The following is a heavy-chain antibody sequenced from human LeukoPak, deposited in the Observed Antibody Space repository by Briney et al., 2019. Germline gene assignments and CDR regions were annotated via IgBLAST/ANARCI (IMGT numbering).Heavy chain of an antibody. CDR2: ISGSGGST. CDR1: GFTLRSYA. V-gene: IGHV3-23*01. CDR3: ATGYYDYVWGSYYFDY. J-gene: IGHJ4*02. Sequence: GGSLRLSCAASGFTLRSYAMSWVRQAQGKGREWGSAISGSGGSTYYAASVKGPFSTSRANSTDTLYLQMITLRAEDTAVYYCATGYYDYVWGSYYFDYWGQGTLVTVSS. D-gene: IGHD3-16*01.